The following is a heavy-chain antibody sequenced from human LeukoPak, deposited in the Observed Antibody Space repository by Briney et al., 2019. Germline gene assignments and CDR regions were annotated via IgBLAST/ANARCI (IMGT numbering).Heavy chain of an antibody. D-gene: IGHD2-21*02. V-gene: IGHV1-46*01. CDR2: INPSGGSK. CDR3: ARGRGDYEYYYYGMDV. Sequence: GASVKVSCKASGYTFTNYYMYWVRQAPGQGLQWMGIINPSGGSKSYAQKFQGRVTMTRDTSTSTVYMELSSLRSEDTAVYYCARGRGDYEYYYYGMDVWGQGTTVTVSS. CDR1: GYTFTNYY. J-gene: IGHJ6*02.